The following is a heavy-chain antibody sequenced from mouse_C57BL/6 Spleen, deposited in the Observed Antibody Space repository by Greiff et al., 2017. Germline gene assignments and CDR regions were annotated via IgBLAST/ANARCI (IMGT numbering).Heavy chain of an antibody. V-gene: IGHV7-3*01. J-gene: IGHJ4*01. D-gene: IGHD1-1*01. CDR2: IRNKANGYTT. CDR3: ARWDYGSSYAQYYYAMDY. CDR1: GFTFTDYY. Sequence: EVMLVESGGGLVQPGGSLSLSCAASGFTFTDYYMSWVRQPPGKALEWLGFIRNKANGYTTEYSASVKGRFTISRDNSQSILYLQMNALRAEDSATYYCARWDYGSSYAQYYYAMDYWGQGTSVTVSS.